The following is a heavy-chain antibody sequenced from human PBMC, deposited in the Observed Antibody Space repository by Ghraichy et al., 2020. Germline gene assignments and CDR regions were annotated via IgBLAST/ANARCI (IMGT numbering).Heavy chain of an antibody. CDR3: ARGAHDYAFDF. Sequence: SETLSLTCAVSGDVIGAGGYSWSWIRQSPGKGLDWVGYTFHDGTTRLNPSLKNRVTILVDKSKNQFSLNLSSLTAADTAVYYCARGAHDYAFDFWGQGAPVTVTS. J-gene: IGHJ4*02. CDR2: TFHDGTT. CDR1: GDVIGAGGYS. V-gene: IGHV4-30-2*06. D-gene: IGHD4-17*01.